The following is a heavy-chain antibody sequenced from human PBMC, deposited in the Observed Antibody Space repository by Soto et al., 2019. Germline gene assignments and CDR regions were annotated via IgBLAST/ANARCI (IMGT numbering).Heavy chain of an antibody. CDR3: AHSLDQLVLNY. Sequence: SGPTLVKPTQTLTLTCTFSGFSLSTSGVGVGWIRQPPGKALEWLGIIYWDDDKRYRPSLMSRLTITKDTSKNQVVLTMTNMDPVDTATYYCAHSLDQLVLNYWGQGTLVTVSS. CDR2: IYWDDDK. CDR1: GFSLSTSGVG. D-gene: IGHD1-7*01. J-gene: IGHJ4*02. V-gene: IGHV2-5*02.